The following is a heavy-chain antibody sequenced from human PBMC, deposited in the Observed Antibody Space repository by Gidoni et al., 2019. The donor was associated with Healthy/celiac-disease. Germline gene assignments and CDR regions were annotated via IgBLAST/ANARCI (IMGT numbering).Heavy chain of an antibody. CDR3: TTAYCSSTSCYTAAGAFDI. V-gene: IGHV3-15*01. J-gene: IGHJ3*02. CDR1: GFTCSNAW. Sequence: EVQLVESGGGLVKPGGSLRLSCDASGFTCSNAWMSWVRQAPGKGLEWVGRIKSKTDGGTTDYAAPVKGRFTISRDDSKNTLYLQMNSLKTEDTAVYYCTTAYCSSTSCYTAAGAFDIWGQGTMVTVSS. D-gene: IGHD2-2*02. CDR2: IKSKTDGGTT.